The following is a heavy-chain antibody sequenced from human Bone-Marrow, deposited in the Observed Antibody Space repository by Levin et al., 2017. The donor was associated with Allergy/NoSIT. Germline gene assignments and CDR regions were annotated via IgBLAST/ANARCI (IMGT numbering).Heavy chain of an antibody. CDR2: IRSRPFGGTA. J-gene: IGHJ4*02. CDR1: GFTFGDYA. CDR3: ARENYDHSWGSYHSLDC. V-gene: IGHV3-49*03. Sequence: PGGSLRLSCRTSGFTFGDYAVSWIRQAPGQGLEWLGFIRSRPFGGTADLAASVKGRFSILRDDAEDVSYLQMNDLRVEDTAVYYCARENYDHSWGSYHSLDCWGQGTLVTVSS. D-gene: IGHD3-16*02.